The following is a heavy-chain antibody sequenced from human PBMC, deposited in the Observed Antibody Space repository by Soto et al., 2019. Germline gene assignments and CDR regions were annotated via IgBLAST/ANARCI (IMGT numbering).Heavy chain of an antibody. Sequence: GGSLRLSCAASGFTFSSYAMSWVRQAPGKGLEWVSAISGSGGSTYYADSVKGRFTISRDNSKNTLYLQMNSLKTEDTAVYYCTKTSYYDILSVDYWGQGTLVTVSS. V-gene: IGHV3-23*01. J-gene: IGHJ4*02. D-gene: IGHD3-9*01. CDR2: ISGSGGST. CDR1: GFTFSSYA. CDR3: TKTSYYDILSVDY.